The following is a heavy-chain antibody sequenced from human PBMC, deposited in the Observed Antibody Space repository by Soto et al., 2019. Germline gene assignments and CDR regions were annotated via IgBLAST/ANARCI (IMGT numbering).Heavy chain of an antibody. CDR3: ARVRNTAMVEN. J-gene: IGHJ4*02. V-gene: IGHV4-34*01. CDR2: INHSGST. D-gene: IGHD5-18*01. CDR1: GGSFSGYY. Sequence: QVQLQQWGAGLLKPSETLSLTCAVYGGSFSGYYWSWIRQPPGKGLEWIGEINHSGSTNYNPSLKSRVTISXATSKNQFSLKLSSVTAADTAVYYCARVRNTAMVENWGQGTLVTVSS.